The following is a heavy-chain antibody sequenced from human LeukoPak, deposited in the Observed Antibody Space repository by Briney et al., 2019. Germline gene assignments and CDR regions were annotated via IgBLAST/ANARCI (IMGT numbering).Heavy chain of an antibody. V-gene: IGHV3-48*03. CDR2: ISSSGTTV. CDR1: GFTFSSYA. Sequence: GGSLRLSCAASGFTFSSYAIHWVRQAPGKGLEGVSYISSSGTTVYYADSVKGRFTISRDNAKSSLYLQMNSLRAEDTAVYYCAGGLGSYSPDYWGQGTLVTVSS. D-gene: IGHD3-10*01. J-gene: IGHJ4*02. CDR3: AGGLGSYSPDY.